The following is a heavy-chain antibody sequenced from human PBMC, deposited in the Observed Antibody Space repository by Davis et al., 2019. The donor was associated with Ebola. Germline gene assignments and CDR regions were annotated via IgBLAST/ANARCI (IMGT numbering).Heavy chain of an antibody. D-gene: IGHD3-16*02. CDR1: GGSISSYY. CDR3: ARGGYDYIWGSYRYTVRDGMDV. V-gene: IGHV4-59*12. Sequence: MPSETLSLTCTVSGGSISSYYWSWIRQPPGKGLEWIGYIYYSGSTNYNPSLKSRVTISVDTSKNQFSLKLSSVTAADTAVYYCARGGYDYIWGSYRYTVRDGMDVWGQGTTVTVSS. CDR2: IYYSGST. J-gene: IGHJ6*02.